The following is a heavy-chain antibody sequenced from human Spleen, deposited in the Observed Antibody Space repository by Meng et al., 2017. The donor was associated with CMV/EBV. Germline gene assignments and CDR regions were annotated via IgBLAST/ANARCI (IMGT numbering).Heavy chain of an antibody. CDR1: GGYISSGGYY. CDR2: IYYSGST. J-gene: IGHJ4*02. CDR3: ARGRDGYNYDY. V-gene: IGHV4-31*03. Sequence: CTVSGGYISSGGYYWSWIRQHPGKGLEWIGYIYYSGSTYYNPSLKSRVTISVDTSKNQFSLKLSSVTAADTAVYYCARGRDGYNYDYWGQGTLVTVSS. D-gene: IGHD5-24*01.